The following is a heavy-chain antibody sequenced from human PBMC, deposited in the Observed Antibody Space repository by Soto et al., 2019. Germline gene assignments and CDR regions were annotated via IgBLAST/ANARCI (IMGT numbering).Heavy chain of an antibody. CDR2: IYYSGTT. CDR3: AAGEASSRNLAPYYLDF. J-gene: IGHJ4*02. V-gene: IGHV4-61*01. Sequence: PSETLSLTCSVSGGSISSGYYYWSWIRQPPGKGLEWIGNIYYSGTTSFFPSYNPSLRSRVTISEDTSKNQFSLKLLSVTTADTAVYFCAAGEASSRNLAPYYLDFWGQGTLVTVSS. CDR1: GGSISSGYYY. D-gene: IGHD6-13*01.